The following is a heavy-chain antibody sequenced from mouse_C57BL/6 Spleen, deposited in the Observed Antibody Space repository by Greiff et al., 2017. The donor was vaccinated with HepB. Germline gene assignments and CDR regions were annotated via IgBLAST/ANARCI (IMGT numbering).Heavy chain of an antibody. CDR2: INPNNGGT. J-gene: IGHJ2*01. CDR1: GYTFTDYN. D-gene: IGHD2-2*01. V-gene: IGHV1-22*01. CDR3: ARVCGYPYYFDY. Sequence: EVQLVESGPELVKPGASVKMSCKASGYTFTDYNMHWVKQSHGKSLEWIGYINPNNGGTSYNQKFKGKATLTVNKSSSTAYMELRSLTSEDSAVYYCARVCGYPYYFDYWGQSTTLTVSS.